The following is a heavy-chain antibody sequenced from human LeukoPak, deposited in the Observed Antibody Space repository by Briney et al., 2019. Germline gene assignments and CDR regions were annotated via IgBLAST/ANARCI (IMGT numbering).Heavy chain of an antibody. CDR1: GFTFSNYW. CDR2: ISSDGSTT. V-gene: IGHV3-74*01. D-gene: IGHD2-2*01. J-gene: IGHJ5*02. CDR3: ARSISWHDGWFDP. Sequence: GGSLRLSCAASGFTFSNYWMYWVRQAPGEGLVWVSRISSDGSTTASADSVRGRFTISRDNTKSTLYLQMNRLRAEDTAVYFCARSISWHDGWFDPWGQGTLVTVSS.